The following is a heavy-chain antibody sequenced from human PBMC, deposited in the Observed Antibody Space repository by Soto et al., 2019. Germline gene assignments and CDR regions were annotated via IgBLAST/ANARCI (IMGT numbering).Heavy chain of an antibody. CDR1: GLTFSSYE. V-gene: IGHV3-48*03. Sequence: VQLVASGGGLVQPGGSLRLSCAASGLTFSSYEMNWVRQAPGKGLEWVSYISSGGGTTYYADSVKGRFTISRDKSKNSLYLQMTSLRGEYTSLYYGAGKDGSGYPVYWGHGTLVTVSS. CDR2: ISSGGGTT. CDR3: AGKDGSGYPVY. D-gene: IGHD3-10*01. J-gene: IGHJ4*01.